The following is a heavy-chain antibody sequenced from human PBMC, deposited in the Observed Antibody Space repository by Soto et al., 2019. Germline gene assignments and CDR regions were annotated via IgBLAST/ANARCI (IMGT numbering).Heavy chain of an antibody. CDR3: ARAQDGDYVYRGGYYYYYMDV. J-gene: IGHJ6*03. CDR2: IKQDGSEK. CDR1: GFTFSSYW. V-gene: IGHV3-7*01. D-gene: IGHD4-17*01. Sequence: GGSLRLSCAASGFTFSSYWMSWVRQAPGKGLEWVANIKQDGSEKYYVDSVKGRFTISRDNAKNSLYLQMNSLRAEDTAVYYCARAQDGDYVYRGGYYYYYMDVWGKGTTVTVSS.